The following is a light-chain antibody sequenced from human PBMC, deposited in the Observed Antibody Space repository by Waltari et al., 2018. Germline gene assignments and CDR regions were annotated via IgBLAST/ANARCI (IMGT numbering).Light chain of an antibody. CDR3: GTWDSSLSGGV. V-gene: IGLV1-51*01. Sequence: QSVLTQPPSVSAAPGQKVTISCSGSSANIGKNYVSWYQQFPGTAPKLLIYDNNVRPSGIPDRFSGSKSGTSATLGITGLQTGDEADYYCGTWDSSLSGGVFGGGTKLTVL. J-gene: IGLJ3*02. CDR1: SANIGKNY. CDR2: DNN.